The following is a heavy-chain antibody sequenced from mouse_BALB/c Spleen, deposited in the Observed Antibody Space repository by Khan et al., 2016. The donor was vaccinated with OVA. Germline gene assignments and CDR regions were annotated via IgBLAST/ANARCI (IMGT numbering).Heavy chain of an antibody. CDR1: GYTFTTYW. CDR2: INPTSGFT. V-gene: IGHV1-7*01. CDR3: ARDRIDY. Sequence: VQLQESGAELAKPGASVKMSCKASGYTFTTYWMHWVKQRPGQGLDWIGYINPTSGFTDYNQKFKDKATLTADKSSSTAYMQLSSLTSDDSAVYYCARDRIDYWGQGTTLTVSS. J-gene: IGHJ2*01.